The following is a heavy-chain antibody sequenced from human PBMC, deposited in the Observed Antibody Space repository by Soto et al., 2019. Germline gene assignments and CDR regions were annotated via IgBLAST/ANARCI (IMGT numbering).Heavy chain of an antibody. CDR2: IWYDGSNK. CDR3: ARDRETTVTTLDP. V-gene: IGHV3-33*01. Sequence: QVQLVESGGGVVQPGRSLRLSCAASGFTFSSYGMHWVRQAPGKGLEGVAVIWYDGSNKYYADSVKGRFTISRDNSKNTLYLQMNSLRAEDTAVYYCARDRETTVTTLDPWGQGTLVTVSS. J-gene: IGHJ5*02. D-gene: IGHD4-17*01. CDR1: GFTFSSYG.